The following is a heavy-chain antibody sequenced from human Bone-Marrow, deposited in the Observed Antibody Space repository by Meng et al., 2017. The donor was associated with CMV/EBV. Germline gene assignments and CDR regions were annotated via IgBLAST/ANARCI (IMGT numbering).Heavy chain of an antibody. CDR3: ARRNSYGYGAGAFDI. D-gene: IGHD5-18*01. CDR1: GYRFTTYW. V-gene: IGHV5-51*01. CDR2: IYAGDSDT. Sequence: GESLKISCKGSGYRFTTYWIGWVRHMPGKGLEWMGIIYAGDSDTRYSPSFQGQVIISADKSISTAYLQWSSLKASDTAMYYCARRNSYGYGAGAFDIWGQGTMVTVSS. J-gene: IGHJ3*02.